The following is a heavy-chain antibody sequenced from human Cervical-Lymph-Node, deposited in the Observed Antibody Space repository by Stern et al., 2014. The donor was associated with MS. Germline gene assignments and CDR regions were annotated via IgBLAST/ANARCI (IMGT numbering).Heavy chain of an antibody. CDR3: CQGTVTITADESTNTVYMELSSLRSEDAALYYCARDKEAHYFDS. CDR2: VIPMFGAE. V-gene: IGHV1-69*01. Sequence: QLVQSGAEERKPGSSVKVSCKASGGTFSNLAISWLRQVPGQGLEWMGGVIPMFGAEHYAQKVQGTVTITADGSTNTAHMGGIIPMFGAANYAQKCQGTVTITADESTNTVYMELSSLRSEDAALYYCARDKEAHYFDSWGQGTLVTVSS. J-gene: IGHJ4*02. CDR1: GGTFSNLA. D-gene: IGHD5-12*01.